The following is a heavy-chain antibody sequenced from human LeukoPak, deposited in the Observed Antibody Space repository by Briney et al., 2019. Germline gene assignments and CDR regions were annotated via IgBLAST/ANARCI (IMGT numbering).Heavy chain of an antibody. CDR2: INPSGGST. D-gene: IGHD1-26*01. J-gene: IGHJ4*02. Sequence: ASVKVSCKASGYTFTSYYMHWVRQAPGQGLEWMGMINPSGGSTSYAQKFQGRVTMTRDTSTSTVYMELSSLRSEDTAVYYCAREIVGATTEGYWGQGTLVTVSS. CDR3: AREIVGATTEGY. CDR1: GYTFTSYY. V-gene: IGHV1-46*01.